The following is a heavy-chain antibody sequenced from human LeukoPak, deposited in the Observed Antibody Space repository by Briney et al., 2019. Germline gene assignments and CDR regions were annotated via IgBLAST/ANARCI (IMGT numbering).Heavy chain of an antibody. CDR2: ISGSSGII. V-gene: IGHV3-48*01. CDR3: ANAIENDGFDI. D-gene: IGHD5-24*01. CDR1: GFTSNTYT. J-gene: IGHJ3*02. Sequence: GGSLRLSCAASGFTSNTYTMNWVRQAPGKGLEWVSYISGSSGIIDYADSVRGRLTISRDNAKNSLYLQMNSLRAEDTAVYYCANAIENDGFDIWGQGTMVTVSS.